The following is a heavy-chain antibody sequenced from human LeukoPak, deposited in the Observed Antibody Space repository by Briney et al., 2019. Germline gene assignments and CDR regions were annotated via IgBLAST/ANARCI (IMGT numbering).Heavy chain of an antibody. D-gene: IGHD3-3*01. CDR1: GGSISSYY. CDR3: ARARAIFGVVILDY. V-gene: IGHV4-59*01. Sequence: SETLSLTCTVSGGSISSYYWSWIRQPPGKGLEWIGYIYYSGSTNYNPSLKSRVTISVDTSKSQFSLKLSSVTAADTAVYYCARARAIFGVVILDYWGQGTLVTVSS. CDR2: IYYSGST. J-gene: IGHJ4*02.